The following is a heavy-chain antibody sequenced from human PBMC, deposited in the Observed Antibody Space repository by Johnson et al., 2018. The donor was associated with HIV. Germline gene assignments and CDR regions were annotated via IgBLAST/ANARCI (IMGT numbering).Heavy chain of an antibody. D-gene: IGHD1-14*01. V-gene: IGHV3-30*02. J-gene: IGHJ3*02. CDR3: ARTRQGAFDI. CDR2: IRYDGFNK. Sequence: QVQLVESGGGVVRPGGSLRLSCAASGFTFSSYGMHWVRQAPGKGLEWVAFIRYDGFNKYFADSVKGRFTISRDNSKNTMYLQMNSLRPQDTAVYYCARTRQGAFDIWGQGTMVTVSS. CDR1: GFTFSSYG.